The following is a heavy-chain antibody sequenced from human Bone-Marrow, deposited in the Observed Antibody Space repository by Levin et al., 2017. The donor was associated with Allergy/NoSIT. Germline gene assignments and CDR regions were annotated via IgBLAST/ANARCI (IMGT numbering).Heavy chain of an antibody. Sequence: PGGSLRLSCATSGFTFSGYSMNGVRQVPGKGLEGVYYINSSSGTIYYADSVKGRFTISRDNAKKSLYLQMSSLRVEDTAVYYCVRGLPDYWGQGTLVTVSS. CDR2: INSSSGTI. V-gene: IGHV3-48*01. J-gene: IGHJ4*02. CDR1: GFTFSGYS. CDR3: VRGLPDY.